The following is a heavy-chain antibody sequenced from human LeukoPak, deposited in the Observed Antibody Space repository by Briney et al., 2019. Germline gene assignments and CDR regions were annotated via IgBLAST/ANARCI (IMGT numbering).Heavy chain of an antibody. J-gene: IGHJ4*02. D-gene: IGHD3-22*01. CDR2: INPNSGNT. CDR3: ARTGSGYYYDVSGFLGY. CDR1: GYTFTSYD. V-gene: IGHV1-8*01. Sequence: ASVRVFCKASGYTFTSYDINWVRQAAGQGLEWMGSINPNSGNTGYAQEFQGRVTMTRNTSITTAYMELSSLRSEDTAIYYCARTGSGYYYDVSGFLGYWGQGTLVTVSS.